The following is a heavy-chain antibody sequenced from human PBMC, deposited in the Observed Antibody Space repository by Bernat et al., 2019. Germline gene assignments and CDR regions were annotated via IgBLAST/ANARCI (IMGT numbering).Heavy chain of an antibody. Sequence: EVQLVESGGGLVQPGGSLRLSCAASGFTFISYWMSWVRQAPGKGLEWVANIKQDGSDKYYVDSVKGRFTISRDNAKNSLYLQMNSLRAEDTAVYYCARYSGSNYFQHWGQGTLVTVSS. J-gene: IGHJ1*01. V-gene: IGHV3-7*01. D-gene: IGHD6-19*01. CDR1: GFTFISYW. CDR3: ARYSGSNYFQH. CDR2: IKQDGSDK.